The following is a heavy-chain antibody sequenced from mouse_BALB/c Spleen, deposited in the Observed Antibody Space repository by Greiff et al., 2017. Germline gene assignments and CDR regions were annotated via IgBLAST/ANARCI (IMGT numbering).Heavy chain of an antibody. CDR3: ARSGASGLGLVAY. J-gene: IGHJ3*01. CDR1: GYSITSDYA. D-gene: IGHD3-1*01. V-gene: IGHV3-2*02. Sequence: EVKLVESGPGLVKPSQSLSLTCTVTGYSITSDYAWNWIRQFPGNKLEWMGYISYSGSTSYNPSLKSRISITRDTSKNQFFLQLNSVTTEDTATYYCARSGASGLGLVAYWGQGTLVTVSA. CDR2: ISYSGST.